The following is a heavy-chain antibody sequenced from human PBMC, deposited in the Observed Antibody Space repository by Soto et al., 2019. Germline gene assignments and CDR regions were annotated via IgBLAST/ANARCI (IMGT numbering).Heavy chain of an antibody. CDR2: IYHSGST. D-gene: IGHD2-21*02. J-gene: IGHJ4*02. CDR1: GGSISSGGYS. Sequence: KSSETLSLTCAVSGGSISSGGYSWSWIRQPPGKGLEWIGYIYHSGSTYYNPSLKSRVTISVDRSKNQFSLKLSSVTAADTAVYYCARGGNSGSFDYWGQGTLVTVSS. CDR3: ARGGNSGSFDY. V-gene: IGHV4-30-2*01.